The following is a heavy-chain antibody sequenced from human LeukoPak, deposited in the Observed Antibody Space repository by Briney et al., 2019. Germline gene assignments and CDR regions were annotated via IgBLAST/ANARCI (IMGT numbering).Heavy chain of an antibody. CDR2: ISGSGGST. Sequence: GGSLRLSCAAPGFTFSSYAMSWVRQAPGKGLEWVSAISGSGGSTYYGDSVKGRFTISRDNSKTTLYLQMNSLRAEDTAVYYCARDQNLVGATGTFDYWGQGILVTVSS. CDR1: GFTFSSYA. D-gene: IGHD1-26*01. V-gene: IGHV3-23*01. CDR3: ARDQNLVGATGTFDY. J-gene: IGHJ4*02.